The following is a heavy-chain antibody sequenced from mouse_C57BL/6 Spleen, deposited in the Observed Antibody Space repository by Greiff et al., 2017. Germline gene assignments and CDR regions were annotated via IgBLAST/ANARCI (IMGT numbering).Heavy chain of an antibody. J-gene: IGHJ1*03. CDR2: ISDGGSYT. CDR3: ARDVVLRYFDV. CDR1: GFTFSSYA. V-gene: IGHV5-4*01. D-gene: IGHD1-1*01. Sequence: EVQVVESGGGLVKPGGSLKLSCAASGFTFSSYAMSWVRQTPEKRLEWVATISDGGSYTYYPDNVKGRFTISRDNAKNNLYLQMSHLKSEDTAMYYCARDVVLRYFDVWGTGTTVTVSS.